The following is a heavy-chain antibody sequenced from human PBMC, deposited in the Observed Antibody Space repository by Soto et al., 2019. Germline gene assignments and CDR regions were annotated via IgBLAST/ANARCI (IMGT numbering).Heavy chain of an antibody. CDR1: GFTFSNYA. Sequence: EVQLLESGGGLVQPGGSLRLSCAASGFTFSNYAMTWVRQAPGKGLEWVSVITGSGGGTYFVDSVKGRFTISRDNSKKTVYLQMNSLGAEDTAVYYCAKRPLTAAGFDYWGQGTLVTVSS. J-gene: IGHJ4*02. D-gene: IGHD6-13*01. V-gene: IGHV3-23*01. CDR2: ITGSGGGT. CDR3: AKRPLTAAGFDY.